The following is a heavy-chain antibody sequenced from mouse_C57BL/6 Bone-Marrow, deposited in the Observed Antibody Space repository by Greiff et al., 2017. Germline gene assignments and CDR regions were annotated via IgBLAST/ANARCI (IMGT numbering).Heavy chain of an antibody. CDR3: AYCCYFEV. V-gene: IGHV1-81*01. CDR2: IYPRSGNT. Sequence: VQLQQSGAELVRPGASVKLSCKASGYTFTSYCISWVKQRTGQGLEWIGVIYPRSGNTNYTEKFNGKATLTADKSSSTAYMELHSLTSADSSVYFCAYCCYFEVWGTGTTITVTS. D-gene: IGHD2-1*01. CDR1: GYTFTSYC. J-gene: IGHJ1*03.